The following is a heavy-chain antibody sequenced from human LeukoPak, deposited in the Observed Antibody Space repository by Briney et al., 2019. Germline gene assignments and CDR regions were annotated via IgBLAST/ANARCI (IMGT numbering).Heavy chain of an antibody. J-gene: IGHJ4*02. D-gene: IGHD3-22*01. CDR2: IKSKTDGGTT. CDR1: GFTFSNAW. CDR3: TTEGVVVITQLFDY. Sequence: GALRFSCAASGFTFSNAWMSWVRQAPGKGLEWVGRIKSKTDGGTTDYAAPVKGRFTISRDDSKNTLYLQMNSLKTEDTAVYYCTTEGVVVITQLFDYWGQGTLVTVSS. V-gene: IGHV3-15*01.